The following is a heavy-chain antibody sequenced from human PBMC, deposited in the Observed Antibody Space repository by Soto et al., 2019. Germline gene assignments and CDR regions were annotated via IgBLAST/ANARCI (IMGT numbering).Heavy chain of an antibody. CDR2: ILPMLDIT. J-gene: IGHJ4*02. V-gene: IGHV1-69*02. Sequence: SVKVSCKASGGTFSTYTIIWVRQTPGQGLEWMGRILPMLDITNSAQRFQGRVTITADESTSTAYMELSSLRSEDTAVYYCARAMVRGVIISIDYWGQGTLVTVSS. D-gene: IGHD3-10*01. CDR3: ARAMVRGVIISIDY. CDR1: GGTFSTYT.